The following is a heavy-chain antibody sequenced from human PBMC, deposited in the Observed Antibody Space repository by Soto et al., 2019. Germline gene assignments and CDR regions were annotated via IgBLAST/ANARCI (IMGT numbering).Heavy chain of an antibody. J-gene: IGHJ4*02. CDR1: GGTFSSYA. D-gene: IGHD5-18*01. Sequence: QVQLVQSGAEVKKPGSSVKVSCKASGGTFSSYAISWVRQAPGQGLEWMGGIIPIFGTANYAQKFQGRVTIAADESTSTAYMELSSLRSEETAVYYCATEGYSYGDDFDYWGQGTLVTVSS. V-gene: IGHV1-69*12. CDR2: IIPIFGTA. CDR3: ATEGYSYGDDFDY.